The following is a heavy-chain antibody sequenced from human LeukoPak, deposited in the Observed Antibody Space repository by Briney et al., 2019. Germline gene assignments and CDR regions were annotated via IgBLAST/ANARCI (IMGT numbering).Heavy chain of an antibody. V-gene: IGHV5-51*01. CDR1: GYSFTSYW. CDR2: IYPGDSDT. J-gene: IGHJ4*02. D-gene: IGHD3/OR15-3a*01. Sequence: GESLKISCKGSGYSFTSYWIGWLRQMPGKGLEWMGIIYPGDSDTTYSPSFQGQVTISVDKSIRTAYLQWSSLRASDTAMYYCARWTGNDYGDYWGQGTLVTVSS. CDR3: ARWTGNDYGDY.